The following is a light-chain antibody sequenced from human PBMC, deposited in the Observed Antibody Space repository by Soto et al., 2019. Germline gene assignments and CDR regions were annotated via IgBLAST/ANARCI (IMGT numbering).Light chain of an antibody. J-gene: IGLJ1*01. CDR1: SSDVGSYNL. V-gene: IGLV2-23*01. Sequence: QSVLTQPASVSGSPGQSITISCTGTSSDVGSYNLVSWYQQHPGKAPKLMIYEGSKRPSGVSNRFSGSKSGNTASLTISGLQAEDEADYYCRSYAGSSTYVCGTGTKVTVL. CDR3: RSYAGSSTYV. CDR2: EGS.